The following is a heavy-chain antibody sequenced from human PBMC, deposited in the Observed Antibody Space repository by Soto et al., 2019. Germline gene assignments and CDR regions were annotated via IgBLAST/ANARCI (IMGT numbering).Heavy chain of an antibody. CDR1: GVTVSSNY. CDR3: ARYGYNYGGGYFDY. V-gene: IGHV3-66*01. J-gene: IGHJ4*02. D-gene: IGHD5-18*01. Sequence: EVQLVESGGGLVQPGGSLRLSCAASGVTVSSNYMSWVRQAPGKGLEWVSVIYSGGSTYYADSVKGRFTISRDNSKNTLYLQMNSLRAEDTAVYYCARYGYNYGGGYFDYWGQGTLVTVSS. CDR2: IYSGGST.